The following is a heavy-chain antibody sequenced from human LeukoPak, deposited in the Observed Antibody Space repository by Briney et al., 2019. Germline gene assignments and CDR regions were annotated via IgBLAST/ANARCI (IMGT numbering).Heavy chain of an antibody. V-gene: IGHV4-34*01. Sequence: SGTLSLTCAVYGGSFSGYYWSWIRQPPGKGLEWIGEINHSGSTNYNPSLKSRVTISVDTSKNQFSLKLSSVTAADTAVYYCARHADSSGWYYFDYWGQGTLVTVSS. J-gene: IGHJ4*02. CDR3: ARHADSSGWYYFDY. CDR2: INHSGST. CDR1: GGSFSGYY. D-gene: IGHD6-19*01.